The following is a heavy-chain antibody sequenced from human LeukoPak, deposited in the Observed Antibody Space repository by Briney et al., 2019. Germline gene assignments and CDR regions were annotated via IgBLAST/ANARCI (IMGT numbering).Heavy chain of an antibody. CDR3: ARDIDSFYVDS. D-gene: IGHD2/OR15-2a*01. J-gene: IGHJ4*02. Sequence: GGSLRLSCAASGFTFSRYSMNWVRQAPGKGLEWVSSISSSSSYIYYADSVKGRFTISRDNAKNSLYLQMSSLRAEDTAVYYCARDIDSFYVDSWGQGALVTVSS. V-gene: IGHV3-21*01. CDR1: GFTFSRYS. CDR2: ISSSSSYI.